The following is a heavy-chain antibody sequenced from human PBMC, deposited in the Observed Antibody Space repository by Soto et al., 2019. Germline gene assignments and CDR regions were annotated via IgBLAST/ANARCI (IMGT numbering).Heavy chain of an antibody. D-gene: IGHD3-10*01. Sequence: SVKVSCKASGGTFSSYAISWVRQAPGQGLEWMGGIIPIFGTANYAQKFQGRVTITADKSTSTAYMELSSLRSEDTAVYYCARAGEGNYYGSGSYYDYYYGMDVWGQGTTVTVSS. J-gene: IGHJ6*02. CDR3: ARAGEGNYYGSGSYYDYYYGMDV. CDR1: GGTFSSYA. CDR2: IIPIFGTA. V-gene: IGHV1-69*06.